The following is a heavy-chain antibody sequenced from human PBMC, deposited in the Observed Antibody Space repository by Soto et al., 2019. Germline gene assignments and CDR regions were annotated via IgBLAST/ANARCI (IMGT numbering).Heavy chain of an antibody. CDR3: ASSLLVGYGLEGESD. V-gene: IGHV1-18*01. J-gene: IGHJ4*02. D-gene: IGHD5-18*01. CDR2: VSAHNGNT. CDR1: GYTFTSYG. Sequence: QVQLVQSGAEVKKPGASVKVSCKASGYTFTSYGISWVRQAPGQGLEWMGWVSAHNGNTNYAQKLQGRVTMTTDTSTSTAYMELRSLRSDDTAVYYCASSLLVGYGLEGESDWGQGTLVTVSS.